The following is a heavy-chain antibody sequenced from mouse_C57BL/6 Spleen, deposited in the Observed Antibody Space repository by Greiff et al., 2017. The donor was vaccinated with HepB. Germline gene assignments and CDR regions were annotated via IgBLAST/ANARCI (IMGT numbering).Heavy chain of an antibody. D-gene: IGHD1-1*01. CDR2: ISYDGSN. J-gene: IGHJ2*01. CDR3: ARDDYSSSPD. V-gene: IGHV3-6*01. CDR1: GYSITSGYY. Sequence: EVKLQESGPGLVKPSQSLSLTCSVTGYSITSGYYWNWIRQFPGNKLEWMGYISYDGSNNYNPSLKNRISITRDTSKNQFFLKLNSVTTEDTATYYCARDDYSSSPDWGQGTTLTVSS.